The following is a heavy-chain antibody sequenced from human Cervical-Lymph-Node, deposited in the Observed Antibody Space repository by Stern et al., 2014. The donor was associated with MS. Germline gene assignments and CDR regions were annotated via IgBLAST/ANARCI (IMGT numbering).Heavy chain of an antibody. CDR3: AREHTAMGFGY. CDR1: GYTFTSYY. CDR2: IIPSGGST. V-gene: IGHV1-46*01. J-gene: IGHJ4*02. Sequence: QVQLVQSGAEVKKPGASVKVSCKASGYTFTSYYMHWVRQAPGQGLEWMGIIIPSGGSTSYAQKFQVRVTMTRDTSTSTVYMELSSLRSEDTAVYYCAREHTAMGFGYWGQGTLVTVSS. D-gene: IGHD5-18*01.